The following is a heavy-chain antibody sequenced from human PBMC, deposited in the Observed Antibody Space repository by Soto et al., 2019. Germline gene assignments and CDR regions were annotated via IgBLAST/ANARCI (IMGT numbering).Heavy chain of an antibody. J-gene: IGHJ4*02. CDR1: GGSISSYY. V-gene: IGHV4-59*01. CDR2: IYYSGST. CDR3: AYGDGRQLLLG. D-gene: IGHD2-2*01. Sequence: SETLSLTCTVSGGSISSYYWSWIRQPPGKGLEWIGYIYYSGSTNYNPSLKSRVTISVDTSKNQFSLKLSSVTAADTAVYYCAYGDGRQLLLGWGQGXLVTVSS.